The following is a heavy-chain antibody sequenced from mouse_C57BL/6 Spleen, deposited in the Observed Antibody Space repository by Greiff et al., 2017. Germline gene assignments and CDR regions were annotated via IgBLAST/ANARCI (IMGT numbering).Heavy chain of an antibody. CDR2: IHPSDSDT. CDR1: GYTFTSYW. CDR3: AIPVETFDY. Sequence: QVQLQQPGAELVKPGASVKVSCKASGYTFTSYWMHWVKQRPGQSLEWIGRIHPSDSDTNYNQKFKGKATLTVDKSSSPAYMQISSLTSEDSAVYYCAIPVETFDYWGQGTTLTVSS. V-gene: IGHV1-74*01. J-gene: IGHJ2*01.